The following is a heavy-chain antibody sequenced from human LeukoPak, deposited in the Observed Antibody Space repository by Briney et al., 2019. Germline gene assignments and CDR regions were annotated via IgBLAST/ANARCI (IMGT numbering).Heavy chain of an antibody. J-gene: IGHJ4*02. V-gene: IGHV3-66*01. Sequence: GGSLRLSCAASGFTVSTNHMTWVRQAPGKGLECVSVIYSGGSTYYADSVKGRFTISRDNSKNTLYLQMNSLRVEDTAVYYCARDSAECTGGYCYLVSWGQGTLVTVSS. D-gene: IGHD2-8*02. CDR1: GFTVSTNH. CDR3: ARDSAECTGGYCYLVS. CDR2: IYSGGST.